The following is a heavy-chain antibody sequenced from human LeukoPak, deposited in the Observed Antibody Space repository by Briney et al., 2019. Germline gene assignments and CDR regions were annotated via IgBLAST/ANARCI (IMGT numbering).Heavy chain of an antibody. CDR2: IYYDRTT. CDR1: GGSITSSSYF. CDR3: ARVAGGFWFDS. Sequence: PSETLSLTCTVPGGSITSSSYFWGWVRQPPGKGLEWIGSIYYDRTTYYNPSLKSRVTMSLDTSKSQFSLNLRSVTAADTAVYYCARVAGGFWFDSWGQGTLVTVSS. D-gene: IGHD2-8*02. J-gene: IGHJ5*01. V-gene: IGHV4-39*07.